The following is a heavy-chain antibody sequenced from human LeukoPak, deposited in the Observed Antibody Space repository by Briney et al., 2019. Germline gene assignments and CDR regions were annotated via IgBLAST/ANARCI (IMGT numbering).Heavy chain of an antibody. Sequence: SETLSLTCGVSGYSISSGHYWAWIRQPPGKGLEWIASIYNSGTTYSNPSLQSRISLSVDTSKNHFSLNLTSVTAADTAVYYCARDPALTFNWFDPWGQGILVTVSS. CDR1: GYSISSGHY. V-gene: IGHV4-38-2*02. D-gene: IGHD2-21*02. J-gene: IGHJ5*02. CDR3: ARDPALTFNWFDP. CDR2: IYNSGTT.